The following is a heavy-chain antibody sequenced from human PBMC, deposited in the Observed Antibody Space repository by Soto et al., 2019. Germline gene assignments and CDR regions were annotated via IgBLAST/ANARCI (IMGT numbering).Heavy chain of an antibody. J-gene: IGHJ6*02. V-gene: IGHV3-7*01. D-gene: IGHD4-17*01. CDR3: AGWRGSSSSADGGPDGYYYYGMDV. Sequence: GGSLRLSCAASGFTFSSYWMSWVRQAPGKGLEWVANIKQDGSEKYYVDSVKGRFTISRDNAKNSLYLQMNSLRAEDTAVYYCAGWRGSSSSADGGPDGYYYYGMDVWGQGTTVTVSS. CDR1: GFTFSSYW. CDR2: IKQDGSEK.